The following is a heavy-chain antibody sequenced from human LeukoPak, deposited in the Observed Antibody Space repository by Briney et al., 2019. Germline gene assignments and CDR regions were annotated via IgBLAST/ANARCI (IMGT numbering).Heavy chain of an antibody. D-gene: IGHD1-1*01. V-gene: IGHV4-59*01. CDR1: GGSISGFY. J-gene: IGHJ4*02. CDR2: IYYTGLT. Sequence: SETLSLTCTVSGGSISGFYWDWIRRPPGKGLEWLGYIYYTGLTNYNPSLGTRITMSVDTSKNQSSLKLSSVTAADTAVYYCGRWNEGWDHLGQGTLVTVSS. CDR3: GRWNEGWDH.